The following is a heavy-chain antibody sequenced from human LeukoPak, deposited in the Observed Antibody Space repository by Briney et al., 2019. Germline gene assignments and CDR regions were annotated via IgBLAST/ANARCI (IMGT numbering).Heavy chain of an antibody. CDR2: ISSSSSTI. Sequence: GGSLRLSCAASGFTFSSYTMNWVRQAPGKGLEWVSKISSSSSTIYYADSVRGRFTISRDNAKNSLYLQMNSLRAEDTAVYYCARDSPQALAILHAFDVWGHGTMVTVSS. V-gene: IGHV3-48*01. J-gene: IGHJ3*01. CDR3: ARDSPQALAILHAFDV. CDR1: GFTFSSYT. D-gene: IGHD5-12*01.